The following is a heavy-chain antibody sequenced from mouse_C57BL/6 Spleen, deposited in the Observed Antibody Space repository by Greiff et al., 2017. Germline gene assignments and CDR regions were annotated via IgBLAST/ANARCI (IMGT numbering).Heavy chain of an antibody. Sequence: QVQLQQPGTEMVKPGASVKLSCKASGYTFTSYWMHWVKQRPGQGLEWIGNINPSNGGTNYNEKFKSKATLTVDKSSSTAYMQLSSLTSEDSAVYYCARSTTVVARNWYFDVWGTGTTVTVSS. CDR3: ARSTTVVARNWYFDV. V-gene: IGHV1-53*01. CDR1: GYTFTSYW. J-gene: IGHJ1*03. CDR2: INPSNGGT. D-gene: IGHD1-1*01.